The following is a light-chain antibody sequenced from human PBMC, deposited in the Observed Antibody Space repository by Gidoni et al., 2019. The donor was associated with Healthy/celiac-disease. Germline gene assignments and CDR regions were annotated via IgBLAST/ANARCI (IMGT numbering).Light chain of an antibody. Sequence: DIQMTQSPSTLSASVGDRVTITCRASQSISSWLAWYQQKPGKAPKLLIYKASSLESGVPSRFSGSGSGTEFTLTISSLQPDDFATYYCQQYNSYSPRVMCSFGQGTKLEIK. CDR2: KAS. J-gene: IGKJ2*04. V-gene: IGKV1-5*03. CDR1: QSISSW. CDR3: QQYNSYSPRVMCS.